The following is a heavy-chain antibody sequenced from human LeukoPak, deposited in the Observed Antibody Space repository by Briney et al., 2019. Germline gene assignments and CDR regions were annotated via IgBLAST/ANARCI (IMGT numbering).Heavy chain of an antibody. D-gene: IGHD5-12*01. Sequence: GGSLRLSCAASGFTFSSYGMHWVRQAPGKGLEWVAFIRYDGSNKYYADSVKGRFTISRDNSKNTLYLQMNSLRAEDTAVYYCARETVATNYYYYYYMDVWGKGTTVTVSS. CDR3: ARETVATNYYYYYYMDV. CDR2: IRYDGSNK. V-gene: IGHV3-30*02. J-gene: IGHJ6*03. CDR1: GFTFSSYG.